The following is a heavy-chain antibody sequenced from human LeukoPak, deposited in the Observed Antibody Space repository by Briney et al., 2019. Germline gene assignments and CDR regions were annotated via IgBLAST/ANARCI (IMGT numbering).Heavy chain of an antibody. CDR3: ARGSVVVVPAAGHDY. CDR2: ISYDGSNK. Sequence: GGSLRLSCAASGFTFSSYAMHWVRQAPGKGLEWEAVISYDGSNKYYADSVKGRFTISRDNSKNTLYLQMNSLRAEDTAVYYCARGSVVVVPAAGHDYWGQGTLVTVSS. CDR1: GFTFSSYA. D-gene: IGHD2-2*01. J-gene: IGHJ4*02. V-gene: IGHV3-30*01.